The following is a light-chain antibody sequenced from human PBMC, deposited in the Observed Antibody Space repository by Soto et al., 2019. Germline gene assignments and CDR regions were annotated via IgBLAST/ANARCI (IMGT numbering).Light chain of an antibody. V-gene: IGLV2-8*01. CDR1: SSDIGGYNF. Sequence: QSALTQPPSASGSPGQSVTISCTGTSSDIGGYNFVSWYQQHPGKAPKLMIYEVTKRPSGVPDRFSGYKSGNTASLTVSGLQAEDEADYYCSSYEGSNNVLFGGGTKVTVL. CDR3: SSYEGSNNVL. CDR2: EVT. J-gene: IGLJ2*01.